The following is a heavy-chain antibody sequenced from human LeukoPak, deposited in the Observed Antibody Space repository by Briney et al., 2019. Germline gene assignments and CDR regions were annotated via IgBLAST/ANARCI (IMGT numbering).Heavy chain of an antibody. CDR3: ARADRGSYDHFDY. Sequence: GGSLRLSCAGSGFTFSSYAMHWVRQAPGKGLEWVGVISYDGNNKYYADSVKGRFTISRDNSKNTLYLQMNSLRAEDTAVYYCARADRGSYDHFDYWGQGTLVTVSS. CDR2: ISYDGNNK. D-gene: IGHD1-26*01. J-gene: IGHJ4*02. V-gene: IGHV3-30*04. CDR1: GFTFSSYA.